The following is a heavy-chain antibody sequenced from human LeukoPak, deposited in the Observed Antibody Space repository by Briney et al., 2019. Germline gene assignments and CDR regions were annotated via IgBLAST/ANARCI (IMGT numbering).Heavy chain of an antibody. J-gene: IGHJ4*02. CDR3: ARDSCGSPSCFDY. CDR1: GFTFSSYG. D-gene: IGHD2-2*01. Sequence: PGGSLRLSCTASGFTFSSYGMQWVRQAPGRGLEWVAAIQYDGSIEYYADSVKGRFTISRDQSKNTLFLQVNSLRAEDTAVYYCARDSCGSPSCFDYWGQGTLVTVSS. V-gene: IGHV3-33*01. CDR2: IQYDGSIE.